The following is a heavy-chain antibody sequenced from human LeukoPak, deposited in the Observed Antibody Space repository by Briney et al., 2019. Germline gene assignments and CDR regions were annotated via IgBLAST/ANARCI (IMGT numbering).Heavy chain of an antibody. Sequence: PGGSLRLSCAASGFTFSSYAMSWVRQAPGKGLEWVSAITGSSGGTYYADSVKGRFTISRDNSKNTLSLQMNSLRADDTAIYYCAKVGVIGGGAFDIWGRGTMVTVSS. V-gene: IGHV3-23*01. D-gene: IGHD3-22*01. CDR2: ITGSSGGT. CDR1: GFTFSSYA. J-gene: IGHJ3*02. CDR3: AKVGVIGGGAFDI.